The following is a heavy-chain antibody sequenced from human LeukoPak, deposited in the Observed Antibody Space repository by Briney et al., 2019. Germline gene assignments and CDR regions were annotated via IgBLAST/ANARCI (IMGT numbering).Heavy chain of an antibody. CDR1: GFTFSSYS. CDR3: AREVGATTGGFDY. J-gene: IGHJ4*02. D-gene: IGHD1-26*01. Sequence: GGSLRLSCAASGFTFSSYSMNWVRQAPGKGLEWVSYISSSSSTIYYADSVKGRFTISRDNAKNSLYLQMNSLRAEDTAVYYCAREVGATTGGFDYWGQGTLVTVSS. V-gene: IGHV3-48*04. CDR2: ISSSSSTI.